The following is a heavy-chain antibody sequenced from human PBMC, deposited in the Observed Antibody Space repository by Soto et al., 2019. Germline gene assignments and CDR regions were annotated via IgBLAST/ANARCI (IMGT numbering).Heavy chain of an antibody. D-gene: IGHD3-22*01. CDR3: AITDSYYYSSGYIY. V-gene: IGHV5-10-1*01. Sequence: GESLKISCKGSGYSFTSYWISWVRQMPGKGLEWMGRIDPSESYTNYSPSFQGHVTISGDKSISTAYLQWSSLKASDTAMYYCAITDSYYYSSGYIYWGKGTMVTVSS. J-gene: IGHJ4*02. CDR2: IDPSESYT. CDR1: GYSFTSYW.